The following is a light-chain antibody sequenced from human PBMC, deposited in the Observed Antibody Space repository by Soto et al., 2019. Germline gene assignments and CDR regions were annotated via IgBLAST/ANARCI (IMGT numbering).Light chain of an antibody. CDR3: QGANSFPLT. CDR1: QDISSW. CDR2: AAS. Sequence: DIQMTQSPSSVSASIGDRVTITCRASQDISSWLAWYQQKPGKAPMLLIYAASSLQSGVPSRFSGSGSGTDFTLTINSLQPEDFATYYCQGANSFPLTFGGGTKVEIK. J-gene: IGKJ4*01. V-gene: IGKV1D-12*01.